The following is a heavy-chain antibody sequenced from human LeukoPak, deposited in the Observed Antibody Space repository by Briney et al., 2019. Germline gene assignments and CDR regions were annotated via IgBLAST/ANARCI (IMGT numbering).Heavy chain of an antibody. CDR2: MNPNSGNT. J-gene: IGHJ5*02. CDR3: ARTLGDCSSTSCYWYNWFDP. V-gene: IGHV1-8*01. CDR1: GYTFTSYD. Sequence: ASVKVSCKASGYTFTSYDITWVRQATGQGLEWMGWMNPNSGNTGYAQKFQGRVTMTRNTSISTAYMELSSLRSEDTAVYYCARTLGDCSSTSCYWYNWFDPWGQGTLVTVSS. D-gene: IGHD2-2*01.